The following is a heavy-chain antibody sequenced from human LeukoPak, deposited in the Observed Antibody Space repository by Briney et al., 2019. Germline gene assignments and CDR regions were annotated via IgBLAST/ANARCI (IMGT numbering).Heavy chain of an antibody. CDR3: AKRGVVIQVLLIGFHKEAYYFDS. CDR1: GVTLSNYA. D-gene: IGHD3-10*01. Sequence: PGGSLRLSCAVTGVTLSNYAMSWVRQAPGKGLEWVAGISDRGGTTNYAQSVKGRFTISRDNPKNTLYLQMSSLRAEDTAVYFCAKRGVVIQVLLIGFHKEAYYFDSWGQGTLVTVSS. V-gene: IGHV3-23*01. J-gene: IGHJ4*02. CDR2: ISDRGGTT.